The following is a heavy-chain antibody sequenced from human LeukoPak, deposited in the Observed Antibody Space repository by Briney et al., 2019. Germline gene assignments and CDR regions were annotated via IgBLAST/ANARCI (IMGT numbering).Heavy chain of an antibody. D-gene: IGHD3-22*01. CDR3: ARSDWYSGYYSN. Sequence: PSETLSLTCVLYGGSSSGYYWSWIGQPPGKGLEWIGEINHSRSTNDNPSLKSRVTISVDTSKNQFSLKLSSVSAADTAVYYCARSDWYSGYYSNWGQGTLVTVSS. V-gene: IGHV4-34*01. CDR2: INHSRST. J-gene: IGHJ4*02. CDR1: GGSSSGYY.